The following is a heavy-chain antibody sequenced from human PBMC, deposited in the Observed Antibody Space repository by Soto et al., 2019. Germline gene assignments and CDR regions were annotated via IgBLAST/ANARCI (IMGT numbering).Heavy chain of an antibody. J-gene: IGHJ4*02. V-gene: IGHV4-39*02. CDR1: GGSISSVSNY. CDR2: IYYSGST. Sequence: PSETLSLTCTVSGGSISSVSNYWGWIRQPPGRGLEWIGSIYYSGSTYYYPASKSRLIIAVDTTKNHFALKLSSVTAADTAVYYCAKTRWFEEFYHYFDYWGRGTLVTVSS. CDR3: AKTRWFEEFYHYFDY. D-gene: IGHD3-10*01.